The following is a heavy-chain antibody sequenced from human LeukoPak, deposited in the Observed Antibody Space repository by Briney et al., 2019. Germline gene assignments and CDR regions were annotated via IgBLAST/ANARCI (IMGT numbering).Heavy chain of an antibody. J-gene: IGHJ4*02. CDR2: INHRGSS. D-gene: IGHD2-15*01. CDR1: GASISSNSYY. CDR3: ARLVVVAGFDY. Sequence: SETLSLTCTVSGASISSNSYYWGWIRQPPGKGLEWIGEINHRGSSNYNPSLKSRVTISVDTSKNQFSLKLSSVTAADTAVYYCARLVVVAGFDYWGQGTLVTVSS. V-gene: IGHV4-39*07.